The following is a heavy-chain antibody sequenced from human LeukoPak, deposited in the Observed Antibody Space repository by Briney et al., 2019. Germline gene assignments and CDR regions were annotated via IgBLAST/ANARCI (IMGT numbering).Heavy chain of an antibody. V-gene: IGHV4-34*01. Sequence: SETLSLTCAVYGGSFSGYYWSWIRQPPGKGLEWIGEINHSGSTNYNPSLKSRVTISVDTSKNQFSPKLSSVTAADTAVYYCARGMTTVTAFYYYYGMDVWGQGTTVTVSS. J-gene: IGHJ6*02. CDR1: GGSFSGYY. CDR2: INHSGST. CDR3: ARGMTTVTAFYYYYGMDV. D-gene: IGHD4-17*01.